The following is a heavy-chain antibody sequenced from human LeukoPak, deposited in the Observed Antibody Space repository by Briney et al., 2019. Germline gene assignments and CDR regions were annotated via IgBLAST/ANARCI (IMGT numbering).Heavy chain of an antibody. D-gene: IGHD1-26*01. CDR3: ARDPYSGGYGDYYYYYMDV. CDR2: INSDGSST. CDR1: GFTFSSYW. Sequence: GGSLRLSCAASGFTFSSYWMHWVRQAPGKGLVWVSRINSDGSSTSYADSVKGRFTISRDNAKNSLYLQINSLRAEDTAVYYCARDPYSGGYGDYYYYYMDVWGKGTTVTISS. J-gene: IGHJ6*03. V-gene: IGHV3-74*01.